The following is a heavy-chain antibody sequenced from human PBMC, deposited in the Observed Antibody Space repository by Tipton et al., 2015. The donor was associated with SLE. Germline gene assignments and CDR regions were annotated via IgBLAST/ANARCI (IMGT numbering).Heavy chain of an antibody. CDR2: IHTSGST. V-gene: IGHV4-61*02. D-gene: IGHD3-3*01. J-gene: IGHJ5*02. Sequence: LRLSCTVSGGSISGTYYWNWIRQSAGKGLEWIGRIHTSGSTNYNPSLKSRVTISLDTSKNQFSLRLTSVTAADTAVYYGARLEDPFGIFGVPKGWFDPWGQGTLVTVSS. CDR3: ARLEDPFGIFGVPKGWFDP. CDR1: GGSISGTYY.